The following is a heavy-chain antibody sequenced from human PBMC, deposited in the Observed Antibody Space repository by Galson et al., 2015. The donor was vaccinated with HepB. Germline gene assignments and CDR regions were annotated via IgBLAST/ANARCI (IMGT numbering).Heavy chain of an antibody. CDR3: VRSGFCTGGVCFDYFDY. CDR2: IWYDGSNK. V-gene: IGHV3-33*01. D-gene: IGHD2-8*02. CDR1: GFNFSTYG. J-gene: IGHJ4*02. Sequence: SLRPSCAASGFNFSTYGMHWVRQAPGKGLEWVAVIWYDGSNKYYADSVKGRFTISRDNSKNTLYLQMNSLRAEDTAAYYCVRSGFCTGGVCFDYFDYWGQGTLVTVSS.